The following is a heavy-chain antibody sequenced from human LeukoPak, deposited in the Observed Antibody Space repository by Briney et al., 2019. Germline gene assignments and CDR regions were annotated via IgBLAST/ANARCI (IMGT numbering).Heavy chain of an antibody. Sequence: PGGSLKLFCAASGFTFSSYAMNWVRQAPGKGLEWVSGISSSSDRMYYADSVKGRFTISRDNSKNTLYLQMNSLRAEDTAVYYCAKDLVSSGWSSSLFDPWGQGTLVTVSS. CDR2: ISSSSDRM. V-gene: IGHV3-23*01. J-gene: IGHJ5*02. D-gene: IGHD6-19*01. CDR1: GFTFSSYA. CDR3: AKDLVSSGWSSSLFDP.